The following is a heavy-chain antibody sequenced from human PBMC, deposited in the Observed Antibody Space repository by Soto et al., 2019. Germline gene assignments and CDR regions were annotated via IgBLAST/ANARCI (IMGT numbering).Heavy chain of an antibody. J-gene: IGHJ4*02. Sequence: QVQLVQSGAEVKKPGSSVKVSCKASGGTFGSYSFSWVRQAPGQGLEWMGGIIPVSGAAHYAQKLQGRVTITADKSTSTAYMELSSLSSQDTAVYYCATALGCRSTSCTLDYWGQGTRVIVSS. CDR3: ATALGCRSTSCTLDY. CDR2: IIPVSGAA. D-gene: IGHD2-2*01. CDR1: GGTFGSYS. V-gene: IGHV1-69*06.